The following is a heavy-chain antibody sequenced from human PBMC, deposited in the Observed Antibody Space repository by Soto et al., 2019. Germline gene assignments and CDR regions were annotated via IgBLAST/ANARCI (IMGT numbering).Heavy chain of an antibody. Sequence: SETLSLTCAVYGGSFSGYYWSWIRQPPGKGLEWIGEINHRGSTNYNPSLKSRVTISVDTSKNQFSLKLSSVTAADTAVYYCARSPLKTFITMLPPLGWFDPWGQGTLVTVSS. CDR1: GGSFSGYY. CDR3: ARSPLKTFITMLPPLGWFDP. D-gene: IGHD3-10*02. V-gene: IGHV4-34*01. J-gene: IGHJ5*02. CDR2: INHRGST.